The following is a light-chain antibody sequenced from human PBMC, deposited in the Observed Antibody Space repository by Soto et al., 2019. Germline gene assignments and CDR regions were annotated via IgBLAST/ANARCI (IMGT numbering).Light chain of an antibody. CDR1: QSISSY. J-gene: IGKJ1*01. CDR3: QQSYNTPPA. Sequence: DIPITHSPSSPSASVGDRVTITFPASQSISSYLNWYQQKPGKAPKLLIYAASSLQSGVPSRFSGSGSGTDFTLTISSLQPEDFATYYCQQSYNTPPAFGQGTKVDIK. V-gene: IGKV1-39*01. CDR2: AAS.